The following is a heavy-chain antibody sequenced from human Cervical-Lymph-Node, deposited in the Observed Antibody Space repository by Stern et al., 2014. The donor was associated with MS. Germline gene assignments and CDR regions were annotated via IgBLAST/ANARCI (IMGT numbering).Heavy chain of an antibody. CDR1: GYTFTSYG. CDR2: IIADNGNT. Sequence: VQLVESGAEVKKPGASVKVSCKASGYTFTSYGISWVRQAPGPGLAWLGWIIADNGNTNEAQKLQGRVTMSTDTSTSTAYMELRSLRSDDTAVYYCARGLLGSENAFDIWGQGTMVTVSS. V-gene: IGHV1-18*01. J-gene: IGHJ3*02. CDR3: ARGLLGSENAFDI. D-gene: IGHD2-15*01.